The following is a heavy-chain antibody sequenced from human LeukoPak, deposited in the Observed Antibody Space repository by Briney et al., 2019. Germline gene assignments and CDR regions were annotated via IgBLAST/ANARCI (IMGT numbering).Heavy chain of an antibody. CDR1: GYTFTGYY. J-gene: IGHJ4*02. CDR3: ARDYRSLRGLGTHDY. Sequence: ASVKVSCKASGYTFTGYYMHWVRQAPGQGLEWMGWISAYNGNTNYAQKLQGRVTMTTDTSTSTAYMELRSLRSDDTAVYYCARDYRSLRGLGTHDYWGQGTLVTVSS. CDR2: ISAYNGNT. D-gene: IGHD3-10*01. V-gene: IGHV1-18*04.